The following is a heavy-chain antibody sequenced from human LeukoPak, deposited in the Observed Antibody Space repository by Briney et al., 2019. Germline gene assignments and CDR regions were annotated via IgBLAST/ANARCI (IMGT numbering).Heavy chain of an antibody. CDR1: GGSISSGDYY. V-gene: IGHV4-30-4*08. CDR2: IYYSGST. CDR3: ARLVFGVANNAFDI. Sequence: KPSETLSLTCTVSGGSISSGDYYWSWIRQPPGKGLEWIGYIYYSGSTYYNPSLKSRVTISVDTSKNQFSLKLSSVTAADTAVYYCARLVFGVANNAFDIWGQGTMVTVSS. D-gene: IGHD3-3*01. J-gene: IGHJ3*02.